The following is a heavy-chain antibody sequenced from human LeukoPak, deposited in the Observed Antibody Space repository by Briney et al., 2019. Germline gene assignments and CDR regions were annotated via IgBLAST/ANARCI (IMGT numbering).Heavy chain of an antibody. V-gene: IGHV5-10-1*01. D-gene: IGHD3-10*01. Sequence: GESLKISCKGSGYSFTSYWISWVRQMPGKRLEWMGRIDPSDSYTNYSPSFQGHVTISADKSISTAYLQWSSLKASDTAMYNCARDGAPYGSGSYKDYWGQGTLVTVSS. CDR1: GYSFTSYW. J-gene: IGHJ4*02. CDR2: IDPSDSYT. CDR3: ARDGAPYGSGSYKDY.